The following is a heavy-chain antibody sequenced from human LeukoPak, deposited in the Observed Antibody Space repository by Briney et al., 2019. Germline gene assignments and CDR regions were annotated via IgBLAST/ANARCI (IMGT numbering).Heavy chain of an antibody. CDR2: IYYSGST. D-gene: IGHD6-13*01. Sequence: SETLSLTCTVSGRSISGSSYYWGGIRQPPGKGLEWIGSIYYSGSTYYNPSLKSRVTISVDTSKNQFSLKLNSVTATDTAVYYCTSPTVVGIAAFRDYWGQGTLVTVSS. CDR3: TSPTVVGIAAFRDY. CDR1: GRSISGSSYY. J-gene: IGHJ4*02. V-gene: IGHV4-39*01.